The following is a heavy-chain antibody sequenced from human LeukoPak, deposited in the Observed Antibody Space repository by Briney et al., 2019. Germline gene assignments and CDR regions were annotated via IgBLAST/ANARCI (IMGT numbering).Heavy chain of an antibody. CDR2: IYYSGST. D-gene: IGHD2-15*01. Sequence: NPSETLSLTCTVSGGSISSYYWSWIRQPPGKGLEWIGYIYYSGSTNYNPSLKSRVTISVDTSKNQFSLKLSPVTAADTAVYYCARTRGYCSGGSCYSLDYWGQGTLVTVSS. CDR1: GGSISSYY. CDR3: ARTRGYCSGGSCYSLDY. J-gene: IGHJ4*02. V-gene: IGHV4-59*01.